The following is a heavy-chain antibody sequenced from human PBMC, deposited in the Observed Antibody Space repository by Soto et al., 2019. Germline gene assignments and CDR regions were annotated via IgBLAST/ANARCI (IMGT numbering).Heavy chain of an antibody. CDR2: INPSGGST. V-gene: IGHV1-46*01. CDR3: ARGTQPYYYDSSGQLFDY. CDR1: GYTFTSYY. D-gene: IGHD3-22*01. Sequence: QVQLVQSGAEVKKPGASVKVSCKASGYTFTSYYMHWVRQAPGQGLEWMGIINPSGGSTSYAQKFQGRVTMTRDKSTSTVYMELSSLRSEDTAVYYCARGTQPYYYDSSGQLFDYWGQGTLVTVSS. J-gene: IGHJ4*02.